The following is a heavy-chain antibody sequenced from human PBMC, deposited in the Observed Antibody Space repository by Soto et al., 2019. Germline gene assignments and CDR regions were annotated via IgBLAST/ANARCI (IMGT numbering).Heavy chain of an antibody. V-gene: IGHV3-21*01. D-gene: IGHD1-20*01. CDR2: ISSSSSYI. CDR1: GFTFSSYS. J-gene: IGHJ6*02. CDR3: ARDLITGTPMGDYYYGMDV. Sequence: VGSLRLSCAASGFTFSSYSMNWVRQAPGKGLEWVSSISSSSSYIYYADSVKGRFTISRDNAKNSLYLQMKSLRAEDTAVYYCARDLITGTPMGDYYYGMDVWGQGTTVTVSS.